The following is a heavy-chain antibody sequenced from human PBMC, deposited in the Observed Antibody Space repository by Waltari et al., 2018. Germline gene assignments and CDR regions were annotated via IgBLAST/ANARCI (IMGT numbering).Heavy chain of an antibody. CDR3: ARGPTGYSSSWYEDY. V-gene: IGHV3-30*04. CDR2: ISYDGRNK. CDR1: GFTFSSYA. Sequence: QVQLVESGGGVVQPGRSLRLSCAASGFTFSSYAMHWVRQAPGKGLEWVAVISYDGRNKCNADSVKGRFTSSRDNSKNTLYLQMNSLRAEDTAVYYCARGPTGYSSSWYEDYWGQGTLVTVSS. D-gene: IGHD6-13*01. J-gene: IGHJ4*02.